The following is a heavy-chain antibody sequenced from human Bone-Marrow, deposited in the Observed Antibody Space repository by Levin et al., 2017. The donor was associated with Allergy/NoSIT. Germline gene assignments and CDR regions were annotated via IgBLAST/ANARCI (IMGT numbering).Heavy chain of an antibody. D-gene: IGHD3-10*01. CDR2: INNDGSST. CDR3: VRGGSRGSDYYYNNFDF. J-gene: IGHJ4*02. CDR1: GFSFSFYW. Sequence: GGSLRLSCAASGFSFSFYWMHWVRQAPGKGLVWVSRINNDGSSTTYADSGKGRFTISRDNAKNTLYLQMNSLRAEDTAVYYCVRGGSRGSDYYYNNFDFWGQGTLVTVSS. V-gene: IGHV3-74*01.